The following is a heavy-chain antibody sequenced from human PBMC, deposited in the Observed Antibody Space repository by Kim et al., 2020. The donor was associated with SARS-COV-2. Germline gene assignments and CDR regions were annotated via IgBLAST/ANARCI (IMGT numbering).Heavy chain of an antibody. D-gene: IGHD3-10*01. J-gene: IGHJ4*02. V-gene: IGHV4-31*02. Sequence: HKGRVTISGDTSKHQFSLKLSSVTAADTAVYYCARVDKSHYYGSGSYYGVWGQGTLVTVSS. CDR3: ARVDKSHYYGSGSYYGV.